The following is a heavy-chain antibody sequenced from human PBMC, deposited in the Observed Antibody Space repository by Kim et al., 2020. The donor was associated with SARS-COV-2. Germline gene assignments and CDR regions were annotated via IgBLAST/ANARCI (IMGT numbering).Heavy chain of an antibody. CDR2: INAGNGNT. D-gene: IGHD3-16*02. Sequence: ASVKVSCKASGYTFTSYAMHWVCQAPGQRLEWMGWINAGNGNTKYSQKFQGRVTITRDTSASTAYMELSSLRSEDTAVYYCARSSLITFGGVIVKPFDYWGQGTLVTVSS. CDR3: ARSSLITFGGVIVKPFDY. V-gene: IGHV1-3*01. J-gene: IGHJ4*02. CDR1: GYTFTSYA.